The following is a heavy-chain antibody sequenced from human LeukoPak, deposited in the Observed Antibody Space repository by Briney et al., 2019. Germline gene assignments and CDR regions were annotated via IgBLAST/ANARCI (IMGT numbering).Heavy chain of an antibody. CDR2: ISAYNGHT. J-gene: IGHJ4*02. D-gene: IGHD5-12*01. V-gene: IGHV1-18*01. Sequence: ASVKVSCKASGYTFTSYGISWVRQAPGQGLEWMGWISAYNGHTNYAQKLQGRVTMTTDTSTSTAYMELRSLRSDDTAVYYCARGGRYAYSGYVDFDYWGQGTLVTVSS. CDR1: GYTFTSYG. CDR3: ARGGRYAYSGYVDFDY.